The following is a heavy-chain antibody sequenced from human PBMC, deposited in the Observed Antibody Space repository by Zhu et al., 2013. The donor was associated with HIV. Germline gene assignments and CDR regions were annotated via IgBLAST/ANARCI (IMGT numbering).Heavy chain of an antibody. D-gene: IGHD5-18*01. V-gene: IGHV1-69*01. Sequence: QVQLVQSGTEVKKPGASVKVSCKASGYTFTNCSIHWVRQAPGQRLEWMGWIIPMFTITNYAQKFQGRVTITADESTSTAYMELSSLRSEDTAVYYCARSGYSYDTRLYYYYMDVWGKGTTVTVSS. J-gene: IGHJ6*03. CDR3: ARSGYSYDTRLYYYYMDV. CDR2: IIPMFTIT. CDR1: GYTFTNCS.